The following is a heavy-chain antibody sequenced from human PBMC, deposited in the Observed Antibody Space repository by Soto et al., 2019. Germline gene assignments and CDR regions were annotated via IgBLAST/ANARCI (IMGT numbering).Heavy chain of an antibody. CDR3: AKAQRSYGSGSYYNEGTYDYYYYYMDV. CDR2: ISGSGGST. V-gene: IGHV3-23*01. Sequence: GGSLRLSCAASGFTFSSYAMSWVRQAPGKGLEWVSAISGSGGSTYYADSVKGRFTISRDNSKNTLYLQMNSLRAEDTAVYYCAKAQRSYGSGSYYNEGTYDYYYYYMDVWGKGTTVTVSS. D-gene: IGHD3-10*01. J-gene: IGHJ6*03. CDR1: GFTFSSYA.